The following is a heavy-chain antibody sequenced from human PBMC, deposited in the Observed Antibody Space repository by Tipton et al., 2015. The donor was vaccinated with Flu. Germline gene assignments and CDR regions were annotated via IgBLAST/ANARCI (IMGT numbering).Heavy chain of an antibody. CDR2: ISTSGTTI. Sequence: QLVQSGGGLVQPGGSLRLSCAASGFTFSSYEMNWVRQAPGKGLESVSYISTSGTTIYYADSVKGRFTISRDNAKNSLYLQMNSLRAEVTAVYYCARETQWSNFDYWGQGTLVTVSS. CDR1: GFTFSSYE. J-gene: IGHJ4*02. D-gene: IGHD6-19*01. V-gene: IGHV3-48*03. CDR3: ARETQWSNFDY.